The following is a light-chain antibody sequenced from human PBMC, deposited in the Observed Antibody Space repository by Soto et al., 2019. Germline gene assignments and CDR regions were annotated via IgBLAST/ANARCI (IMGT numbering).Light chain of an antibody. CDR3: QYYGNSRIT. V-gene: IGKV3-20*01. Sequence: DIVLTQSPGTLYFSPGERATLSCRASQSVSSYLAWYQQKPGQAPRLLIYAASSGATGIPDRFSGSGSETDFTLTINRLEPEDFAVYYCQYYGNSRITFGQGTRLEIK. CDR1: QSVSSY. CDR2: AAS. J-gene: IGKJ5*01.